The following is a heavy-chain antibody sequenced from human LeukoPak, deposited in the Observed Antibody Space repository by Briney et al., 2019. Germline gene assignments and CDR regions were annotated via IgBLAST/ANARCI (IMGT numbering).Heavy chain of an antibody. CDR3: ARDINYYDSSGLVPYFDY. CDR1: GYTFTSYA. V-gene: IGHV7-4-1*02. CDR2: INANTGNP. D-gene: IGHD3-22*01. Sequence: GASVKVSCKASGYTFTSYAMNWVRQAPGQGLEWMGWINANTGNPTYAQGFTGRFVFSLDTSVSTAYLQISSLKAEDTAVYYCARDINYYDSSGLVPYFDYWGQGTLVTVSS. J-gene: IGHJ4*02.